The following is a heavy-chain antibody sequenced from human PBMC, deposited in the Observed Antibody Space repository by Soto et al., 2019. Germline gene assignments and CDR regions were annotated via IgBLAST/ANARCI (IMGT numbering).Heavy chain of an antibody. CDR3: ARGVSGYYGLDM. Sequence: EVQLVESGGGLVQPGGSLRLSCEASEITFTDYWMHWVRQAPGKGLEWVSRIKLDASTTNNADSVKGRFTISRDNAKNRLYLQMNGLRVEDTGVYYCARGVSGYYGLDMWGQGTMVTVSS. CDR1: EITFTDYW. D-gene: IGHD3-10*01. V-gene: IGHV3-74*01. CDR2: IKLDASTT. J-gene: IGHJ3*02.